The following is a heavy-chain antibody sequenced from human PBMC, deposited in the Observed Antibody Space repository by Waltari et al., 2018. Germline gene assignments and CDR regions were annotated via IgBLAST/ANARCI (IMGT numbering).Heavy chain of an antibody. CDR3: ARGMITFGGVIGTFDY. CDR2: ISYDGSNK. J-gene: IGHJ4*02. CDR1: GFTFSSYA. D-gene: IGHD3-16*02. V-gene: IGHV3-30-3*01. Sequence: QVQLVESGGGVVQPGRSLRLSCAASGFTFSSYAMHWVRQAPGKGLEWVAVISYDGSNKYYADSVKGRFIISRDNSKNTLYLQMNSLRAEDTAVYYCARGMITFGGVIGTFDYWGQGTLVTVSS.